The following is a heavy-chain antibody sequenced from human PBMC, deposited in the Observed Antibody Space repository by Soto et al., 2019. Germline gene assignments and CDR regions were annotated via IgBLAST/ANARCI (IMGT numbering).Heavy chain of an antibody. V-gene: IGHV6-1*01. D-gene: IGHD6-19*01. J-gene: IGHJ3*02. CDR1: GDSVSSNSAA. CDR3: ARDSSGVPFRDDAFDI. Sequence: SQTLSLTCAISGDSVSSNSAAWNWIRQSPSRGLEWLGRTYYRSKWYNDYAVSVKSRITINPDTSKNQSSLQLNSVTPEDTAVYYCARDSSGVPFRDDAFDIWGQGTMVTVSS. CDR2: TYYRSKWYN.